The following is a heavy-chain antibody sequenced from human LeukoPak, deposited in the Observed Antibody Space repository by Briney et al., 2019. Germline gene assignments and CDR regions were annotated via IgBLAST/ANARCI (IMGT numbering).Heavy chain of an antibody. D-gene: IGHD3-16*01. Sequence: GGSLRLSCAASGFTLSSYWMSWVRQAPGKGLEWVANIKQDGSEKYYVDSVKGRFTISRDNGKNSLYLQMNSLRAEDTAMYYCVRDVGAVRGEVYFDYWGQGTLVTVSS. CDR2: IKQDGSEK. CDR3: VRDVGAVRGEVYFDY. J-gene: IGHJ4*02. V-gene: IGHV3-7*01. CDR1: GFTLSSYW.